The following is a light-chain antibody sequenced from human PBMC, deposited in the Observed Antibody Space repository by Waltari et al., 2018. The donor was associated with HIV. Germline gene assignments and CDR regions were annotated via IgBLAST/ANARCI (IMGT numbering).Light chain of an antibody. J-gene: IGLJ3*02. Sequence: QSALTQPASVSGSPGQSITISCTGTSSDVGGYNFVSWYQHHPGKAPKLMVFEVNNRPSGISNRFSGSKSGNTASLIISGLQLEDEADYYCTSYTTSSTWVFGGGTKLTVL. CDR2: EVN. CDR1: SSDVGGYNF. V-gene: IGLV2-14*01. CDR3: TSYTTSSTWV.